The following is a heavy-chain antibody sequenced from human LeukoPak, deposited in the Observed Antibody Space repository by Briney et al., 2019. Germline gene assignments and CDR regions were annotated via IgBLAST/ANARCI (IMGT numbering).Heavy chain of an antibody. CDR1: GFTFSSYW. J-gene: IGHJ6*03. Sequence: SGGSLRLSCAASGFTFSSYWMSWIRQPPGKGLEWIGYIYYSGSTNYNPSLKSRVTISVDTSKSQFSLKLSSVTAADTAVYYCARATSYDFWSGTYYYYYMDVWGKGTTVTVSS. D-gene: IGHD3-3*01. CDR2: IYYSGST. V-gene: IGHV4-59*01. CDR3: ARATSYDFWSGTYYYYYMDV.